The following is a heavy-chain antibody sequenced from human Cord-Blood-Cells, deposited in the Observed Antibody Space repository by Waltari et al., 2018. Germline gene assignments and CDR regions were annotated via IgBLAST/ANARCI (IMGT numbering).Heavy chain of an antibody. V-gene: IGHV5-51*01. CDR1: GYSFTSYW. CDR2: IYPGDSDT. CDR3: ARHRYYYDSSGYCDY. J-gene: IGHJ4*02. Sequence: EVQLVQSGAEVKKPGESLKISCKGSGYSFTSYWIGWVRQMPGKSLEWMGIIYPGDSDTRYSPSFQGQVTISADKSISTAYLQWSSLKASDTAMYYCARHRYYYDSSGYCDYWGQGTLVTVSS. D-gene: IGHD3-22*01.